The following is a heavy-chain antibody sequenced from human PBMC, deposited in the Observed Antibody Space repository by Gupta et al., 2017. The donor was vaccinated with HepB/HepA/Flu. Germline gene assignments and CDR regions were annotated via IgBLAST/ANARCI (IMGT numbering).Heavy chain of an antibody. Sequence: EVQLVQSGAEVKKPGESLKISCQDSGYTFNTYWVGWVRQMPGKGLEWIGIIYPGISNPRYNPSLQGPVTMSVERSNNTAYLQWNSLQASETGIDYCARHLQSQGCEFLGQGTVGSVSS. CDR2: IYPGISNP. CDR1: GYTFNTYW. J-gene: IGHJ3*01. CDR3: ARHLQSQGCEF. D-gene: IGHD6-19*01. V-gene: IGHV5-51*01.